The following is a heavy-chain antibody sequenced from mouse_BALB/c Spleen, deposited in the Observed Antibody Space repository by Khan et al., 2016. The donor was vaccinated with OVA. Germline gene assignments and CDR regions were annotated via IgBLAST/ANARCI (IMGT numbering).Heavy chain of an antibody. CDR3: ARRGDYRLSFSYYGMDY. D-gene: IGHD2-14*01. Sequence: QIQLVQSGPELKKPGETVKISCKASGYTFTYYGMNWVNQAPGRGLKWMAWINTYTGEPTYADDFKGRFAISLETSVSTAYLQISNLKNEDTATYFCARRGDYRLSFSYYGMDYWGQGTSVTVSS. CDR1: GYTFTYYG. CDR2: INTYTGEP. V-gene: IGHV9-3-1*01. J-gene: IGHJ4*01.